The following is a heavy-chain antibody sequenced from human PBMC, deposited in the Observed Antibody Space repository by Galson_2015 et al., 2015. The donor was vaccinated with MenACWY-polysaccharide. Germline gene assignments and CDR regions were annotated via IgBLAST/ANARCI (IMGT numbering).Heavy chain of an antibody. J-gene: IGHJ4*02. V-gene: IGHV3-9*01. CDR1: GFTFVDFA. CDR3: VKADSGSYYVSGYFDY. D-gene: IGHD1-26*01. Sequence: SLRLSCAASGFTFVDFAMHWVRQPPGKGLEWVSGINWNGDSIAYAGSVKGRFTISRDNAKNSLYLQMNSLRADDTALYYCVKADSGSYYVSGYFDYWGQGTLVTVSS. CDR2: INWNGDSI.